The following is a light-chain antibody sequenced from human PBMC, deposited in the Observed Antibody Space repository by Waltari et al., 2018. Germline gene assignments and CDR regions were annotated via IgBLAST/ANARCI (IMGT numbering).Light chain of an antibody. Sequence: EIVLTQSPGTLSLSPGERATLSCRASQSVSSSYLAWYQQKPGQAPRLLIYGASNRATGIPDRFSGSGSGTDFTLTISRLEPEDFAVYYCQQYGSSSTFGQGTRLDIK. CDR1: QSVSSSY. J-gene: IGKJ5*01. V-gene: IGKV3-20*01. CDR3: QQYGSSST. CDR2: GAS.